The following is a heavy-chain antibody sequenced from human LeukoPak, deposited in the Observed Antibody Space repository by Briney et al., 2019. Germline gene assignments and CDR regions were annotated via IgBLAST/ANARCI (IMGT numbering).Heavy chain of an antibody. CDR1: GVSISSYY. D-gene: IGHD6-19*01. CDR3: ARGHRKRYPGIAVAGLYYFDY. CDR2: IYYSGST. J-gene: IGHJ4*02. V-gene: IGHV4-59*12. Sequence: SETLSLTCTVSGVSISSYYWSWILQPPGKGLEWIGYIYYSGSTNYNPSLKSRVTISVDTSKNQFSLKLSSVTAADTAVYYCARGHRKRYPGIAVAGLYYFDYWGQGTLVTVSS.